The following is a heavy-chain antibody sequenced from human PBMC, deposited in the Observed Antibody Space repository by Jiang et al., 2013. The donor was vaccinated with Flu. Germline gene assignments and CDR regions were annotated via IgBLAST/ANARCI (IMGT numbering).Heavy chain of an antibody. CDR1: GYTFTSYA. Sequence: SVKVSCKASGYTFTSYAMNWVRQAPGQGLEWMGWINTNTGNPTYAQGFTGRFVFSLDTSVSTAYLQISSLKAEDTAVYYCASSRIPGSYRFSYYFDYWGQGTLVTVSS. V-gene: IGHV7-4-1*02. J-gene: IGHJ4*02. CDR3: ASSRIPGSYRFSYYFDY. CDR2: INTNTGNP. D-gene: IGHD1-26*01.